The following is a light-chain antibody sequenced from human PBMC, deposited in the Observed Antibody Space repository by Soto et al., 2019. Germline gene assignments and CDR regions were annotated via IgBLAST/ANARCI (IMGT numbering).Light chain of an antibody. Sequence: QSVLTQSPSASGTPGQRVTISCSGSASTIERNYVYWYQQLPGTAPKLLIYRNNQRPSGVPDRFSGSKSGTSASLAISALRSEDEADYYCTVWDDSLRGRLFGGGTKVTVL. CDR2: RNN. CDR1: ASTIERNY. V-gene: IGLV1-47*01. J-gene: IGLJ2*01. CDR3: TVWDDSLRGRL.